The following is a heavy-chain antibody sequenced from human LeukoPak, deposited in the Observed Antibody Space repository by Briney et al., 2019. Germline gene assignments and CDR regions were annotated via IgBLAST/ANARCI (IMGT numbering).Heavy chain of an antibody. Sequence: PGRSLRLSCAASRFTFSSYGMHWVRQAPGKGLEWVAVISYDGSNKYYADSVKGRFTISRDNSKNTLYLQMNSLRAEDTAVYYCAKGVSYYDSSGYATWGQGTLVTVSS. CDR3: AKGVSYYDSSGYAT. CDR1: RFTFSSYG. D-gene: IGHD3-22*01. J-gene: IGHJ5*02. V-gene: IGHV3-30*18. CDR2: ISYDGSNK.